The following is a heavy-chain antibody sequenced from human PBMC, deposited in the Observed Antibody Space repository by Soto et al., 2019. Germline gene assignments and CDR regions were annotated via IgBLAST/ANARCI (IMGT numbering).Heavy chain of an antibody. D-gene: IGHD3-10*01. J-gene: IGHJ5*02. CDR3: ARYGSGSSVWFDP. CDR1: GGSIDRCNYY. CDR2: IYYSGST. V-gene: IGHV4-61*01. Sequence: SETLSLSCNVSGGSIDRCNYYWDWLRQPPGKGLEWIGYIYYSGSTNYNPSLKSRVTISVDTSKNQFSLKLSSVTAADTAVYYCARYGSGSSVWFDPWGQGTLVTVSS.